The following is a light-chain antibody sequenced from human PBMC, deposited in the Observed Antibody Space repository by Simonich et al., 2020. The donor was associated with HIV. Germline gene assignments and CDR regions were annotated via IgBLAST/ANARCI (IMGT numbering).Light chain of an antibody. CDR2: AAS. V-gene: IGKV1-39*01. CDR3: QQYNNWWT. CDR1: QSISTY. J-gene: IGKJ1*01. Sequence: DIQMTQSPSSLSASVGDRVTITCRASQSISTYLHWYQLKPGKAPKLLIYAASSLQSGVPSRFSGSGSGTEFTLTISSLQSEDFAVYYCQQYNNWWTFGQGTKVEIK.